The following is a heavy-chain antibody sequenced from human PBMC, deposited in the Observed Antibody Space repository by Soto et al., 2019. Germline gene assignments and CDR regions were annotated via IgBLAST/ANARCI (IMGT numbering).Heavy chain of an antibody. CDR1: GASISSGGYY. D-gene: IGHD5-18*01. J-gene: IGHJ4*02. Sequence: QVQLLESGPGLVKPSQTLSLICNVSGASISSGGYYWSWIRQRPGGGLEWLGFIYYSGISHYNPSLKSRATISVDTSKNQFSLKLISVTAADTAVYYCARTEWIQPWFDYWGQGALVTVS. CDR3: ARTEWIQPWFDY. CDR2: IYYSGIS. V-gene: IGHV4-31*03.